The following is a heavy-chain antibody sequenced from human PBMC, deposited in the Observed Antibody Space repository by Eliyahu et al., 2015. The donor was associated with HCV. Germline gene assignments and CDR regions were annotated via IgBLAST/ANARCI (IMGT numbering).Heavy chain of an antibody. J-gene: IGHJ3*02. CDR2: IHYSGNN. Sequence: QVQLQESGPGLVKPSETLSLTXTVSGGSVSSDYWSWIRQPPGKGLEWIGYIHYSGNNNYNPSLRSRVTISVDTSKNQFSLKLRSVTHAATPDCRCTVYYCAKDPAGYGDQAFHIWGQGTMVTVSS. CDR3: TVYYCAKDPAGYGDQAFHI. V-gene: IGHV4-59*02. D-gene: IGHD4-17*01. CDR1: GGSVSSDY.